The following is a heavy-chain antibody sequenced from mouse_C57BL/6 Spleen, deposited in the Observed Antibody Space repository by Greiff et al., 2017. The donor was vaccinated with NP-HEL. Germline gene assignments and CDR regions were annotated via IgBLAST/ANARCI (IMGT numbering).Heavy chain of an antibody. V-gene: IGHV1-64*01. CDR3: AREGGLRGYFDV. J-gene: IGHJ1*03. CDR1: GYTFTSYW. Sequence: VQLQQPGAELVKPGASVKLSCKASGYTFTSYWMHWVKQRPGQGLEWIGMIHPNSGSTNYNEKFKSKATLTVDKSSSTAYMQLSSLTSEDSAVYYCAREGGLRGYFDVWGTGTTVTVSS. D-gene: IGHD2-4*01. CDR2: IHPNSGST.